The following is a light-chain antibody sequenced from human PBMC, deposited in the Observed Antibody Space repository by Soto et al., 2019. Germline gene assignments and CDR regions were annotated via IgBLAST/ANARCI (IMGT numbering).Light chain of an antibody. V-gene: IGKV1-9*01. CDR3: QQLRSNPIT. CDR1: QDISNY. CDR2: AGS. Sequence: DIQLTQSPSFLSASVGDRVTITCRASQDISNYLVWYQQKPGKASKVLIYAGSTLQSGVPSKFSGSGSGTEFSLTISSLQPEDFATYYCQQLRSNPITFGQGTRLEI. J-gene: IGKJ5*01.